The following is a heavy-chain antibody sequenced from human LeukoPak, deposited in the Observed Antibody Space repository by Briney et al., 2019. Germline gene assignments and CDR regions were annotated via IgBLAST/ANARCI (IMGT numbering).Heavy chain of an antibody. D-gene: IGHD2-2*01. J-gene: IGHJ4*02. CDR1: GFTFSSYA. V-gene: IGHV3-9*01. Sequence: PGGSLRLSCAASGFTFSSYAMSWVRQAPGKGLEWVSSISWNGSGIDYADSVRGRFTISRDNAQDSLYLQMNNVRGDDSALYYCAKAGCSSPTCYANYWGQGTLVTVSS. CDR3: AKAGCSSPTCYANY. CDR2: ISWNGSGI.